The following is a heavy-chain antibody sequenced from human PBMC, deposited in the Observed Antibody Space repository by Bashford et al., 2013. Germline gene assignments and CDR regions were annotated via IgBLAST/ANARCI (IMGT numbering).Heavy chain of an antibody. CDR2: IFSNDEK. Sequence: SWIRQPPGKALEWLAHIFSNDEKSYSTSLKSRLTISKDTSKSQVVLTMTNMDPVDTATYYCARISYYCARVRGSGYSGTFDYWGQGTPVTVSS. D-gene: IGHD3-22*01. J-gene: IGHJ4*02. CDR3: ARISYYCARVRGSGYSGTFDY. V-gene: IGHV2-26*01.